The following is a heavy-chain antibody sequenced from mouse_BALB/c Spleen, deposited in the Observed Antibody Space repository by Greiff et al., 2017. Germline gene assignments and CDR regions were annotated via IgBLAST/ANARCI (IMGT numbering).Heavy chain of an antibody. CDR3: ARPPYDYDGGWYFDV. V-gene: IGHV5-12-2*01. J-gene: IGHJ1*01. D-gene: IGHD2-4*01. Sequence: EVQRVESGGGLVQPGGSLKLSCAASGFTFSSYTMSWVRQTPEKRLEWVAYISNGGGSTYYPDTVKGRFTISRDNAKNTLYLQMSSLKSEDTAMYYCARPPYDYDGGWYFDVWGAGTTVTVSS. CDR1: GFTFSSYT. CDR2: ISNGGGST.